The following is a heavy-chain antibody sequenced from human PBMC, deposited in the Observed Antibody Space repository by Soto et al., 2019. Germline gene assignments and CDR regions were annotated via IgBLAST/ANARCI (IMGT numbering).Heavy chain of an antibody. D-gene: IGHD1-26*01. CDR2: IIPIFGTA. Sequence: SVKVSCKASGGTFSSYGIGWVRQAPGQGLEWMGGIIPIFGTANYAQKFQGRVTINADKCTGTAYMELSSLRCEDRGVDYCARDLAGATPLVFQPYYYYVMDLLGQGTTVPLSS. V-gene: IGHV1-69*06. J-gene: IGHJ6*02. CDR3: ARDLAGATPLVFQPYYYYVMDL. CDR1: GGTFSSYG.